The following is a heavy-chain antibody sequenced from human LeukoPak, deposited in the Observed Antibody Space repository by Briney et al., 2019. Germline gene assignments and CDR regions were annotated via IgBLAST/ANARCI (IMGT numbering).Heavy chain of an antibody. Sequence: GGSLRLSCTASGFTFSSYSMNWVRQAPGKGLEWVSSISSSSSYIYYADSVKGRFTISRDNAKNSLYLQMNSLRAEDTAVYYCARDVGAFCFDIWGQGTMVTVSS. CDR1: GFTFSSYS. J-gene: IGHJ3*02. D-gene: IGHD1-26*01. CDR2: ISSSSSYI. CDR3: ARDVGAFCFDI. V-gene: IGHV3-21*01.